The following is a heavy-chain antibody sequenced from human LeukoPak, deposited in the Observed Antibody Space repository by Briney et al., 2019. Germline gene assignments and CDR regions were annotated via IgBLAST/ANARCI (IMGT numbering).Heavy chain of an antibody. V-gene: IGHV3-7*03. Sequence: PGGSLRLSCAASGFTFSNYWMSWVRQAPGKGLEWVANIKQDGSEKYYVDSVKGRFTIFRDDAKNSLYLQMNSLRAEDTAVYYCAREAYGMDVWGKGTTVTVSS. CDR1: GFTFSNYW. CDR2: IKQDGSEK. CDR3: AREAYGMDV. J-gene: IGHJ6*04.